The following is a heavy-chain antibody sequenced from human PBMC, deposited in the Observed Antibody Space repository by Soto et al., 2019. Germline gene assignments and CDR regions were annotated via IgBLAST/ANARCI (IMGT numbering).Heavy chain of an antibody. V-gene: IGHV3-48*01. J-gene: IGHJ3*01. CDR1: GFTFRNYG. CDR3: ARDQLYYNDISGRPLNAFDV. CDR2: IGLGSSTK. Sequence: TGGSLRLSCAASGFTFRNYGMNWVRQAPGKGLEWVSYIGLGSSTKYYADSVEGRFTISRDNAKNSLYLQMNSLRAEDTAVYFCARDQLYYNDISGRPLNAFDVWGQGTMVT. D-gene: IGHD3-22*01.